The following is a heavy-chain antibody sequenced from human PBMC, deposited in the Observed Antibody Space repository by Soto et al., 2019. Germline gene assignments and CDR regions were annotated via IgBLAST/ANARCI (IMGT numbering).Heavy chain of an antibody. J-gene: IGHJ5*02. D-gene: IGHD2-15*01. CDR3: ARYWRDYSMGAGSWFDP. CDR1: GGTFSSYA. V-gene: IGHV1-69*13. CDR2: IIPIFGTA. Sequence: GGPVKVSCKASGGTFSSYAISWVRQAPGQGLEWMGGIIPIFGTANYAQKFQGRVTITADESTSTAYMELSSLRSEDTAVYYCARYWRDYSMGAGSWFDPWGQGTLVTVSS.